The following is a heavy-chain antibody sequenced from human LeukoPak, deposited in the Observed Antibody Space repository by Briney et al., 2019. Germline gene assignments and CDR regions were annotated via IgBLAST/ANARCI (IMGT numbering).Heavy chain of an antibody. Sequence: ASVKVSRKASGYTFTGYYMHWVRQAPGQGLEWMGWINPNSGGTNYAQKFQGRVTMTRDTSISTAYMELSRLRSDDTAVYYCARDIVVVPAADGAFDIWGQGTMVTVSS. CDR3: ARDIVVVPAADGAFDI. D-gene: IGHD2-2*01. CDR1: GYTFTGYY. J-gene: IGHJ3*02. CDR2: INPNSGGT. V-gene: IGHV1-2*02.